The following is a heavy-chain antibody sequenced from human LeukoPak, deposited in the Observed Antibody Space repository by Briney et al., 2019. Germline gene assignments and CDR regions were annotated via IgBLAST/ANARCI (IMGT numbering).Heavy chain of an antibody. CDR1: GYTFTSYG. CDR2: ISAYNGNT. J-gene: IGHJ3*02. CDR3: AREGATPDAFDI. V-gene: IGHV1-18*01. Sequence: ASVKVSCKASGYTFTSYGISWVRQAPGQGLEWMGWISAYNGNTNYAQKFQGRVTMTRDTSISTAYMELSRLRSDDTAVYYCAREGATPDAFDIWGQGTMVTVSS. D-gene: IGHD5-24*01.